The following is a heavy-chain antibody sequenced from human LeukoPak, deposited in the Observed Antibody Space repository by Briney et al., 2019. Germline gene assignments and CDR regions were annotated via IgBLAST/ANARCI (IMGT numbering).Heavy chain of an antibody. D-gene: IGHD2-15*01. Sequence: SETLSLTRTVSGGSISSYYWSWIRQPPGKGLEWIGYIYYSGSTNYNPSLKSRVTISVDTSKNQFSLKLSSVTAADTAVYYCARVLGYCSGGSCHDAFDIWGQGTMVTVSS. V-gene: IGHV4-59*01. CDR3: ARVLGYCSGGSCHDAFDI. J-gene: IGHJ3*02. CDR1: GGSISSYY. CDR2: IYYSGST.